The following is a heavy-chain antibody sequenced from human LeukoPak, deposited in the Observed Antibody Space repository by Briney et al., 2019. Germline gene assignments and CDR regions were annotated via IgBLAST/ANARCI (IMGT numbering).Heavy chain of an antibody. V-gene: IGHV4-59*11. CDR1: GFPFSSHG. CDR2: IYYSGST. J-gene: IGHJ4*02. CDR3: AREVVAAAGTVDY. Sequence: GSLRLSCAGSGFPFSSHGMNWIRQPPGKGLEWIGYIYYSGSTNYNPSLKSRVTISVDTSKNQFSLKLSSVTAADTAVYYCAREVVAAAGTVDYWGQGTLVIVSS. D-gene: IGHD6-13*01.